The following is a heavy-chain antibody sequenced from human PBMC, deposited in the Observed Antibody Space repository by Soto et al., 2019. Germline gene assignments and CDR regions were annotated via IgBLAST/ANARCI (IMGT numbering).Heavy chain of an antibody. D-gene: IGHD6-6*01. Sequence: GGSLRLSCAASGFTVSSNYMSWVRQAPGKGLEWVSAISGSGGSTYYAGSVKGRFTISRDNSKNTLYLQMNSLRAEDTAVYYCAKDHSSSNYYFDYWGQGTLVTVSS. CDR1: GFTVSSNY. J-gene: IGHJ4*02. CDR3: AKDHSSSNYYFDY. V-gene: IGHV3-23*01. CDR2: ISGSGGST.